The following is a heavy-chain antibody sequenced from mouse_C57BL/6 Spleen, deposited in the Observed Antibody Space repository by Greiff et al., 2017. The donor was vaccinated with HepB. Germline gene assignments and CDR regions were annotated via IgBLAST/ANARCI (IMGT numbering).Heavy chain of an antibody. CDR1: GYAFSSSW. CDR2: IYPGDGDT. CDR3: ARWDFIYYYSFFDD. V-gene: IGHV1-82*01. J-gene: IGHJ2*01. D-gene: IGHD1-1*01. Sequence: VQLQQSGPELVKPGASVKISCKASGYAFSSSWMNWVKQRPGKGLEWIGRIYPGDGDTNYNGKFKGKATMTADKSSSTAYMQLSSLTSEDSAVYFGARWDFIYYYSFFDDWGQGTTLTVSS.